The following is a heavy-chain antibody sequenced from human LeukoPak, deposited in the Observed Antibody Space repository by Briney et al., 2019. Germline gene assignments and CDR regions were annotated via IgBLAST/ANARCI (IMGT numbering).Heavy chain of an antibody. V-gene: IGHV4-30-4*08. Sequence: PSETLSFTCTVSGGSISSGDYYWSWIRQPPGKGLEWIGYIYYSGSTYYNPSLKSRVTISVDTSKNQLSLKLSSVTAADTAVYYCARDQKYYYDSSGNFWGQGTMVTVSS. D-gene: IGHD3-22*01. CDR1: GGSISSGDYY. CDR3: ARDQKYYYDSSGNF. J-gene: IGHJ3*01. CDR2: IYYSGST.